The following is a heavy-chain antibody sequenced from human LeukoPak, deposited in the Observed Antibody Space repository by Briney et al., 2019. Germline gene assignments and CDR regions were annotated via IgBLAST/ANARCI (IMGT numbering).Heavy chain of an antibody. CDR1: GYTFIDYY. D-gene: IGHD1-26*01. CDR2: INPNSGAT. J-gene: IGHJ4*02. V-gene: IGHV1-2*02. Sequence: ASVKVSCKSSGYTFIDYYIHWVRQAPGQGLEWRGWINPNSGATKYAQKFQGRVSMTRDTSINTAYMDLTNLRSDDTAIFYCARVKKLVPVFEFWGQGTLVTVSS. CDR3: ARVKKLVPVFEF.